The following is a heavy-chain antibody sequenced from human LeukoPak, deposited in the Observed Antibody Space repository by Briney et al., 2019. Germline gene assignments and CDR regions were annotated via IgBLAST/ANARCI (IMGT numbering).Heavy chain of an antibody. J-gene: IGHJ3*02. V-gene: IGHV4-4*07. CDR3: ARGNYDSTGYYYMGDTLDI. Sequence: PSETLSLTCTVSGGSITNYYWNWIRQPAGKGLEWIGHIYISGSTNYNPSLKSRVTMSVDTSKSQFSLKVNSVTAADTAVYYCARGNYDSTGYYYMGDTLDIWGQGTMVTVSS. D-gene: IGHD3-22*01. CDR2: IYISGST. CDR1: GGSITNYY.